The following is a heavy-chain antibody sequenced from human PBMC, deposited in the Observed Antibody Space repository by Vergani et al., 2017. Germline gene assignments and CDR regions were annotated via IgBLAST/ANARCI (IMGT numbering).Heavy chain of an antibody. CDR3: ARTNSSSWTELYDY. V-gene: IGHV2-26*01. CDR1: GFSLSNARMG. CDR2: IFSNDEK. D-gene: IGHD6-13*01. J-gene: IGHJ4*02. Sequence: QVTLKESGPVLVKPTETLTLTCTVSGFSLSNARMGVSWIRQPPGKALEWLAHIFSNDEKSYSTSLKSRLTISKDTSKSQVVLTMTNMDPVDTATYYCARTNSSSWTELYDYWGQGTLVTVSS.